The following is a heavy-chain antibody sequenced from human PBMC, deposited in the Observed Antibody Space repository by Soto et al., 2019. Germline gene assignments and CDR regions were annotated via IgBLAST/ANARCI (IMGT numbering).Heavy chain of an antibody. J-gene: IGHJ4*02. CDR3: ASRHSSPYFDY. CDR2: IYYSGST. V-gene: IGHV4-30-4*01. CDR1: GGSISSGDYY. Sequence: PSETLSLTCTVSGGSISSGDYYWSWIRQPPGKGLEWIGSIYYSGSTYYNPSLKSRVTISVDTSKNQFSLKLNSVTAADTAAYYCASRHSSPYFDYWGQGTLVTVSS. D-gene: IGHD6-13*01.